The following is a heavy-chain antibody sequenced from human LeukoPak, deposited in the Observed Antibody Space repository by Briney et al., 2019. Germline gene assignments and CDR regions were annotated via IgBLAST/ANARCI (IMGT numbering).Heavy chain of an antibody. Sequence: PGRSLRLSCAASGFTFSSYWMSWVRQAPGKGLEWVANIKQDGSEKYYVDSVKGRFTISRDNAKNSLYLQMNSLRAEDTAVYYCARDRRWGSYYDSSGLDYWGQGTLVTVSS. V-gene: IGHV3-7*01. CDR1: GFTFSSYW. J-gene: IGHJ4*02. D-gene: IGHD3-22*01. CDR2: IKQDGSEK. CDR3: ARDRRWGSYYDSSGLDY.